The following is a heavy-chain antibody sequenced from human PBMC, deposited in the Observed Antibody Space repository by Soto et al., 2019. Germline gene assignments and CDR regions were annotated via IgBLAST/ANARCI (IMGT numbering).Heavy chain of an antibody. D-gene: IGHD3-10*01. CDR2: ISSSSTYI. V-gene: IGHV3-21*01. Sequence: GGSLRLSCAGSGFTFSSSTINWVRQAPGKGLEWVSSISSSSTYIYYADSVKGRFTISRDNAKNSLYLQMNSLRAEDTAVYYCARVPRGVIFGGGDIGYYYYMDVWGKGTTVTVSS. CDR1: GFTFSSST. J-gene: IGHJ6*03. CDR3: ARVPRGVIFGGGDIGYYYYMDV.